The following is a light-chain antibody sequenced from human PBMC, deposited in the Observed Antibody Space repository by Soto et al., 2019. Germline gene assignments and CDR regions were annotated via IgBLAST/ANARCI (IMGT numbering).Light chain of an antibody. CDR3: QHGYVTPFP. CDR2: RAS. Sequence: QMTQSPSSLSVSLGDSVTITCLAIRSISFFLNWYQQKPGGAPKLLIYRASTLQTGVPSRFTGSGSGTDFTLSISSLQPEDSATYYCQHGYVTPFPFG. J-gene: IGKJ2*01. CDR1: RSISFF. V-gene: IGKV1-39*01.